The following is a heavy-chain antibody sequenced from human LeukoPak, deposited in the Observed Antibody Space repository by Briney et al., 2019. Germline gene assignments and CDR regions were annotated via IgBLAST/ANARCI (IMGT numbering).Heavy chain of an antibody. CDR3: ARHSRTYYDFDS. Sequence: KPSETLSLTCTVSGGSISSYYWSWIRQPPKKGLEWIGYIHYSGSTNYNPSLNSRVTISVGTSKNQFSLRLTSVTAADTAVYYCARHSRTYYDFDSWGQGTLVTVSS. J-gene: IGHJ4*02. CDR2: IHYSGST. V-gene: IGHV4-59*08. D-gene: IGHD1-26*01. CDR1: GGSISSYY.